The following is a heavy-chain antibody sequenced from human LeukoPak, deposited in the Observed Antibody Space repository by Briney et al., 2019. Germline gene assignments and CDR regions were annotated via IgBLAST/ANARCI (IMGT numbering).Heavy chain of an antibody. CDR2: IRFDGSNK. Sequence: PGGSLRLSCAASGFIFSSYGMHWVRQAPGKGLEWVAFIRFDGSNKYYADSVKGRFTISRDNSKNTLYLQMNSLRAEDTAVYYCAHGSMYQLDYWGQGTLVTVSS. J-gene: IGHJ4*02. CDR1: GFIFSSYG. D-gene: IGHD2-2*01. CDR3: AHGSMYQLDY. V-gene: IGHV3-30*02.